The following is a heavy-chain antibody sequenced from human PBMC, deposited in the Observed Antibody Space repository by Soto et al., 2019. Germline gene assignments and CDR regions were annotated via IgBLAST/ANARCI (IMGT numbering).Heavy chain of an antibody. V-gene: IGHV3-30*04. CDR3: AKDLFAWLGRGYGMDV. Sequence: GGSLRLSCVGSGFTFNSFALHWVRQAPGKGLEWVAHISYDGFKQNYVESVKDRFTIYRDNSKNTLYLQMNSVMPEDTAVYYCAKDLFAWLGRGYGMDVWGQGTTVTVSS. CDR1: GFTFNSFA. CDR2: ISYDGFKQ. J-gene: IGHJ6*02. D-gene: IGHD6-19*01.